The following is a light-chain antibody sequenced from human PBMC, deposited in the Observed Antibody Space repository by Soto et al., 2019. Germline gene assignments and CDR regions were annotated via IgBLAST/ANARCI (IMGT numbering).Light chain of an antibody. V-gene: IGKV1-12*01. CDR3: QQANSFLGNT. Sequence: DIQMTQSPSSVSASVGDRVTTTCRSSQGIGTWLAWYQQKPGKAPKLLIYDASNLQSGVPSRFSGSGSGTDFTLTIRSLQAEDFATYYCQQANSFLGNTFGQGTRREIK. J-gene: IGKJ5*01. CDR2: DAS. CDR1: QGIGTW.